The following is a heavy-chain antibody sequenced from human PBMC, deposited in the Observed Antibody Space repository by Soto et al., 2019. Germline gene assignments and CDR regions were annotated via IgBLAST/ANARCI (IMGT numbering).Heavy chain of an antibody. V-gene: IGHV1-18*01. Sequence: QIQLLQSGAEVKKPGTSVKVSCQASGYTFTTYGIIWVRQAPGQGLEWMGWINPNSGHTNYAQNLQDRATMTTDTPXNTAYMELRSLRSDDTAVYFCARGQVVDFDNWFDPWGQGTLVTVSS. J-gene: IGHJ5*02. CDR2: INPNSGHT. CDR3: ARGQVVDFDNWFDP. D-gene: IGHD3-22*01. CDR1: GYTFTTYG.